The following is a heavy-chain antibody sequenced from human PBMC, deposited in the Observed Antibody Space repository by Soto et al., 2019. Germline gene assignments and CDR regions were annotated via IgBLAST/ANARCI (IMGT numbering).Heavy chain of an antibody. Sequence: QVQLQESGPGLVKPSQTLSLTCTVSGGSISSGGYYWSWIRQHPGKGLEWIGYIYYSGSTYYNPSLESRVTISVDTSKNQFSLKLSSVTAADTAVYYCARGYCSGGSCYEYYFDYWGQGTLVTVSS. CDR1: GGSISSGGYY. CDR2: IYYSGST. D-gene: IGHD2-15*01. CDR3: ARGYCSGGSCYEYYFDY. J-gene: IGHJ4*02. V-gene: IGHV4-31*03.